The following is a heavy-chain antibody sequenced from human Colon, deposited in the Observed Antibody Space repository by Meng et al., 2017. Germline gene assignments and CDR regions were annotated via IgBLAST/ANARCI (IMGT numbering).Heavy chain of an antibody. CDR2: ISGYNGDT. CDR3: ARVLGSQQWLQTQYYFDF. Sequence: GESLKISCKASGYTFTSYGISWVRQAPGQGLEWMGWISGYNGDTKYAQKFQDRVTMTTDTSTNTVYMELRNLRSDDTAVYYCARVLGSQQWLQTQYYFDFWGQGTLVTVSS. CDR1: GYTFTSYG. D-gene: IGHD5-12*01. J-gene: IGHJ4*02. V-gene: IGHV1-18*01.